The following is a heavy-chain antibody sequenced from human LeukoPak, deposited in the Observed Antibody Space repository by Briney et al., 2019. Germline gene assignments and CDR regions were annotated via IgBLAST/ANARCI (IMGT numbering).Heavy chain of an antibody. V-gene: IGHV3-23*01. J-gene: IGHJ1*01. D-gene: IGHD1-26*01. CDR1: GFTFSSYA. Sequence: GGSLRLSCAASGFTFSSYAMSWVRQAPGKGLEWVSAISGSGGSTYYADSVKGRFTISRDNSKNTLYLQMNSLRAEDTAVYYCAKDPPVIVGATFMGYFQHWGQGTLVTVSS. CDR3: AKDPPVIVGATFMGYFQH. CDR2: ISGSGGST.